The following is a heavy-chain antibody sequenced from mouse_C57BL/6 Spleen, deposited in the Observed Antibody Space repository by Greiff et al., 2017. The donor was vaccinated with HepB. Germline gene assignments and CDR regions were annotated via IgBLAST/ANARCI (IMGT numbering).Heavy chain of an antibody. V-gene: IGHV5-17*01. CDR3: ARGGGSSYPPDY. CDR2: ISSGSSTI. CDR1: GFTFSDYG. J-gene: IGHJ2*01. D-gene: IGHD1-1*01. Sequence: EVKLEESGGGLVKPGGSLKLSCAASGFTFSDYGMHWVRQAPEKGLEWVAYISSGSSTIYYADTVKGRFTISRDNAKNTLFLQMTSLRSEDTAMYYCARGGGSSYPPDYWGQGTTLTVSS.